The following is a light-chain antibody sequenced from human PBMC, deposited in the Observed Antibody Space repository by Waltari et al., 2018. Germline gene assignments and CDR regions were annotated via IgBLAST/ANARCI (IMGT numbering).Light chain of an antibody. CDR1: RIVLYSPNNKNY. Sequence: DIVMTQSPDSLAVSLGERATINCKSSRIVLYSPNNKNYLAWYQQKPGQPPKLLIYWASTRESGVPDRFSGSGSGTDFTLTISSLQAEDVAIYYCQQYLTTALAFGGGTQVEI. V-gene: IGKV4-1*01. J-gene: IGKJ4*01. CDR3: QQYLTTALA. CDR2: WAS.